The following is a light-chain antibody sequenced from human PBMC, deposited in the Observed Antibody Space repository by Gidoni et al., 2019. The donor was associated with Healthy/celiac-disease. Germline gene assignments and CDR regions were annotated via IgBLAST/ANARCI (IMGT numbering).Light chain of an antibody. V-gene: IGKV3-20*01. CDR2: GAS. J-gene: IGKJ1*01. CDR3: QQYGSSRVT. CDR1: QSVSSSY. Sequence: EIVLTQSPRTLSLSPGDRATLSCRASQSVSSSYLAWYQQKPGQAPRLLIYGASSRATGIPDRFSGSGSGTDFTLTISRLEPEDFAVYYCQQYGSSRVTFGQGTKVEIK.